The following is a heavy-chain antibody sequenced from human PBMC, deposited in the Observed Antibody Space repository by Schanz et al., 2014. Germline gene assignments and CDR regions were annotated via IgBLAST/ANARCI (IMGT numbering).Heavy chain of an antibody. Sequence: EVHLLESGGGLVQPGGSLRLSCAASGFTFSSYAMSWVRQAPGKGLEWVSFVHPGGSTYYPDSVKGRFTISRDNSKNTLFLQMNSLRVEDSAIYYCAKDISDTSGKDDYWGQGTLVTVSS. CDR3: AKDISDTSGKDDY. CDR1: GFTFSSYA. D-gene: IGHD3-22*01. V-gene: IGHV3-23*03. CDR2: FVHPGGST. J-gene: IGHJ4*02.